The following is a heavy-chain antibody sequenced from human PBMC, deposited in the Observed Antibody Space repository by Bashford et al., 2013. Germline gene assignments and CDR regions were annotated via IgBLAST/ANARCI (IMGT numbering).Heavy chain of an antibody. CDR2: INPNSGGT. V-gene: IGHV1-2*02. D-gene: IGHD6-19*01. J-gene: IGHJ6*02. CDR3: ARVYHQQLVLSSGWYGEAYYYGMDV. Sequence: WVRQAPGQGLEWMGWINPNSGGTNYAQKFQGRVTMTRDTSISTAYMELSSLRSEDTAVYYCARVYHQQLVLSSGWYGEAYYYGMDVVGPRDHGHRLL.